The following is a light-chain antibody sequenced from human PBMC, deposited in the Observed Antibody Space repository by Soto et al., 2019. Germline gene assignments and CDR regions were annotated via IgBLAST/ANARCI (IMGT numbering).Light chain of an antibody. V-gene: IGKV3-11*01. CDR1: QSFRGL. J-gene: IGKJ5*01. CDR3: QPRPMWPIT. Sequence: EVVLTQSPVTLSLSPGERATLSCRASQSFRGLLAWYQQKPGQAPRLLIYDAYNRATGIPPRFSGSGSGTDFTLTISSLAPEASAVYYCQPRPMWPITFGQGTRLEI. CDR2: DAY.